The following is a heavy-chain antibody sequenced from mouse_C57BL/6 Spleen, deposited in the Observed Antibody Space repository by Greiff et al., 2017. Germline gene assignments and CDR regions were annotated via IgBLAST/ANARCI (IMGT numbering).Heavy chain of an antibody. V-gene: IGHV1-82*01. CDR1: GYAFSSSW. D-gene: IGHD2-4*01. CDR3: AREVYDYRSSYCAMDV. CDR2: IYPGDGDT. J-gene: IGHJ4*01. Sequence: QVQLQQSGPELVKPGASVKISCKASGYAFSSSWMNWVKQRPGQGLEWIGRIYPGDGDTNYNGKFKGKATLTADKSSSTAYMQLSSLTSEDSAVYFCAREVYDYRSSYCAMDVWGPGTSVTVSS.